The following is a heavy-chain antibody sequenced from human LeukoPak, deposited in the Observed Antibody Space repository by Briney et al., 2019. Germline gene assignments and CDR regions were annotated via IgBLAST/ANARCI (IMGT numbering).Heavy chain of an antibody. D-gene: IGHD5-18*01. Sequence: ASVKVSCKASGYTFTGYYMHWVRQAPGQGLEWMGRINPNSGGTNYAQKFQGRVTITTDESTSTAYMELSSLRSEDTAVYYCASASGYSYGPQGSYYFDYWGQGTLVTVSS. CDR2: INPNSGGT. CDR1: GYTFTGYY. CDR3: ASASGYSYGPQGSYYFDY. V-gene: IGHV1-2*06. J-gene: IGHJ4*02.